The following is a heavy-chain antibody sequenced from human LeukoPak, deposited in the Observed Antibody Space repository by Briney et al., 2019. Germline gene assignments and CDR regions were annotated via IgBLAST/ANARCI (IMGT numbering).Heavy chain of an antibody. CDR2: ISWDGGSR. J-gene: IGHJ1*01. V-gene: IGHV3-43*01. D-gene: IGHD3-22*01. CDR1: GFSFDEYT. Sequence: GGSLRLSCAASGFSFDEYTLHWVRQAPGKGLEWVSLISWDGGSRDYAGSVKGRSTISRDNSKDSLYLQMNSLRTEDTALYYCAKDLDSSGYRFYFRHWGQGTLVTVSS. CDR3: AKDLDSSGYRFYFRH.